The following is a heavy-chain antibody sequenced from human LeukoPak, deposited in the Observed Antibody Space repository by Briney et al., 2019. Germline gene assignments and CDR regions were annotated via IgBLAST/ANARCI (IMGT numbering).Heavy chain of an antibody. CDR1: GGTFSSYA. J-gene: IGHJ4*02. CDR3: ASTDCSGGSCYSYYFDY. V-gene: IGHV1-69*06. Sequence: ASVKVSCKASGGTFSSYAISWVRQAPGQGLEWMGGIIPIFGTANYAQKFQGRVTITADKSTSTTYMELSSLRSEDTAVYYCASTDCSGGSCYSYYFDYWGQGTLVTVSS. D-gene: IGHD2-15*01. CDR2: IIPIFGTA.